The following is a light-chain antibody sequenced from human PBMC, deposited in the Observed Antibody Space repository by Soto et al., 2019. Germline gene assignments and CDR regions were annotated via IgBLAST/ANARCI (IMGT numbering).Light chain of an antibody. CDR2: GNS. CDR1: SSNIGAGYD. CDR3: QSYERSLRTYV. Sequence: QSVLTQSPSVSGAPGQRVTISCSGSSSNIGAGYDVNWYRQLPGTAPKLLIYGNSDRPSGVPDRFSGSKSGTSASLAITGLQAEDEADYFCQSYERSLRTYVFGTGTKVTVL. V-gene: IGLV1-40*01. J-gene: IGLJ1*01.